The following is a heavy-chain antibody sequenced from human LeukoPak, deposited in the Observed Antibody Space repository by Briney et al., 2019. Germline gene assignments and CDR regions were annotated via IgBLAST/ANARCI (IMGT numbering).Heavy chain of an antibody. D-gene: IGHD1-26*01. Sequence: PSETLSLTCTVSGGSIISYYWSWIRQPPGKGLEWIGYIYYSGSTNYNPSLKSRVTISVDTSKNQSSLKLSSVTAADTAVYYFARQATASYYYYYYGMDVWGQGTTVTVSS. CDR2: IYYSGST. V-gene: IGHV4-59*08. CDR3: ARQATASYYYYYYGMDV. CDR1: GGSIISYY. J-gene: IGHJ6*02.